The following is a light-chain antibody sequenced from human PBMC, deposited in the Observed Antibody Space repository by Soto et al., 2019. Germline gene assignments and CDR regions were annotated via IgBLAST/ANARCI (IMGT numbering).Light chain of an antibody. J-gene: IGKJ1*01. CDR1: QSVSSNY. CDR3: QQYGGSPTT. Sequence: IVLPQSPGTLSLCQGERAWLSCKASQSVSSNYLAWYQQKPGQAPRLLIYGASTRAAGIPDRFSGSGSGTDFALTITRLEPEDFAVYFCQQYGGSPTTFGQGTKVDIK. CDR2: GAS. V-gene: IGKV3-20*01.